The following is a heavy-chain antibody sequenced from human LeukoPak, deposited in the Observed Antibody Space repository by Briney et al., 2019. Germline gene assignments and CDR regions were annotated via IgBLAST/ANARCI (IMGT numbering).Heavy chain of an antibody. CDR1: GLTFGSYD. J-gene: IGHJ4*02. V-gene: IGHV3-23*01. Sequence: GGSLRPPCAASGLTFGSYDMYWVRQAPGKGLEWVSGLSSSGGSTYYADSVKGRFTISRDNPKNTLYLQMNSLRADDTAVYYCVKAEFAEQWLAPFDNWGQGTLVTVSS. CDR3: VKAEFAEQWLAPFDN. D-gene: IGHD6-19*01. CDR2: LSSSGGST.